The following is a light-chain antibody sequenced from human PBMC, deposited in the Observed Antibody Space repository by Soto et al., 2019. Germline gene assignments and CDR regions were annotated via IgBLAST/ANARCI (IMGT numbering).Light chain of an antibody. Sequence: QSALTQPASVSGSPGQSITISCTGTSGDIDAFDYVSWYQQHPGKAPKLLIFEVNDRPSGVSDRFSGSKSGSTASLTISGLQAEDEACYFCTSFTSSSTQVFGTGTKLTVL. J-gene: IGLJ1*01. CDR3: TSFTSSSTQV. CDR1: SGDIDAFDY. V-gene: IGLV2-14*01. CDR2: EVN.